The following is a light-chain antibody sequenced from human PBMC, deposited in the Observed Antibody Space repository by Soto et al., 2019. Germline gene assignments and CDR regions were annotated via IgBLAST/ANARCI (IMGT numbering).Light chain of an antibody. V-gene: IGKV1-39*01. Sequence: GDRVTITCRASQSISSYLNWYQQKPGKAPKLLIYAASSLHSGVPSRFSGSGSGTGFTLTISSLQPEDFATYYCQQSFSSPPWTFGQGTKVDIK. CDR1: QSISSY. CDR3: QQSFSSPPWT. CDR2: AAS. J-gene: IGKJ1*01.